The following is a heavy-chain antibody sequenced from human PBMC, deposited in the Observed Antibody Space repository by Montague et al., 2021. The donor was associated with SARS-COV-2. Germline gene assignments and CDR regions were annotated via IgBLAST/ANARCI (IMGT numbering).Heavy chain of an antibody. J-gene: IGHJ6*02. CDR2: INRSGST. CDR1: DGSFSGYY. CDR3: ARVRAVPAAMRIFTLGRSYYGMDV. V-gene: IGHV4-34*01. Sequence: SETLSLTCAVYDGSFSGYYWSWIRQPPGKGLEWIGEINRSGSTNYNPSLKSRVTISVDTSKSQFSLNMSSVTAADTAVYYCARVRAVPAAMRIFTLGRSYYGMDVWGQGTTVTVSS. D-gene: IGHD2-2*01.